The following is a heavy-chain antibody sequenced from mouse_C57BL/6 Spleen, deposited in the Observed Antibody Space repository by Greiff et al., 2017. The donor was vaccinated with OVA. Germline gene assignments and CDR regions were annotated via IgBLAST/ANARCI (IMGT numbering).Heavy chain of an antibody. CDR2: IYPGDGDT. V-gene: IGHV1-82*01. D-gene: IGHD1-1*01. CDR1: GYAFSSSW. CDR3: ARANYYGSSYQGYFDV. Sequence: QVQLQQSGPELVKPGASVKISCKASGYAFSSSWMNWVKQRPGQGLEWIGRIYPGDGDTNYNGKFKGKATLTADKSSSTAYMQLSSLTSEDSAVYFWARANYYGSSYQGYFDVWGTGTTVTVSS. J-gene: IGHJ1*03.